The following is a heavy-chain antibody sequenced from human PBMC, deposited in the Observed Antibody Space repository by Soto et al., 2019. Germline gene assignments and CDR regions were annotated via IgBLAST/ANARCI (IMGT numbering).Heavy chain of an antibody. D-gene: IGHD3-3*01. CDR1: GGSISSGGYY. Sequence: SETLSLTCTVSGGSISSGGYYWSWIRQHPGKGLEWIGYIYYSGSTYYNPSLKSRVTISVDTSKNQFSLKLSSVTAADTAVYYCARVYYDFWSGYSWGQGTLVTVSS. J-gene: IGHJ5*02. CDR2: IYYSGST. CDR3: ARVYYDFWSGYS. V-gene: IGHV4-31*03.